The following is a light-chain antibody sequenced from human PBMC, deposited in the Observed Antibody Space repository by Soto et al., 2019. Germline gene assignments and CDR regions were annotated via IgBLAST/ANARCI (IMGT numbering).Light chain of an antibody. Sequence: EIVLTQAPATLSLSLGERATLSCRASQSVTTYLAWYQQKPGQAPRLLIYDASNRATGIPARFSGSGSGTDFTLTISSLEPEDFAVYYCHQYANWPLTFGGGTKVEIK. CDR2: DAS. CDR1: QSVTTY. J-gene: IGKJ4*01. V-gene: IGKV3-11*01. CDR3: HQYANWPLT.